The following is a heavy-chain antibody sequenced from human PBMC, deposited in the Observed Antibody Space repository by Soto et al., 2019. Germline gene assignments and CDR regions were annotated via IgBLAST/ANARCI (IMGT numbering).Heavy chain of an antibody. D-gene: IGHD3-10*01. CDR2: IWYDGSNK. V-gene: IGHV3-33*01. CDR1: GFTFSSYG. CDR3: ARERPIWEVRGVTPYYYGMDV. J-gene: IGHJ6*02. Sequence: PGGSLRLSCAASGFTFSSYGMHWVRQAPGKGLEWVAVIWYDGSNKYYADSVKGRFTISRDNSKNTLYLQMNSLRAEDTAVYYCARERPIWEVRGVTPYYYGMDVWGQGTTVTVSS.